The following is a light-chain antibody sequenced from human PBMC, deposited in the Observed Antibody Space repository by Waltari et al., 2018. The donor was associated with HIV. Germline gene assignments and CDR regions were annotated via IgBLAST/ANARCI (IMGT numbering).Light chain of an antibody. J-gene: IGLJ2*01. Sequence: QSVLTQPPSASGTPGQRVTISCSRSSSNIGSNHVYWYPQLPGPAPKPLIYRNNQVPTRRPDLFSGSKSGTSASPAIRGLRSEDEADYYYDTWDDSLSVVVFGGGTKLTVL. CDR3: DTWDDSLSVVV. CDR1: SSNIGSNH. V-gene: IGLV1-47*01. CDR2: RNN.